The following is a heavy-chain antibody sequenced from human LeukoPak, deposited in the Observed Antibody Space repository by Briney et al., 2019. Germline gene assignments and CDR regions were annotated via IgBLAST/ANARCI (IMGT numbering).Heavy chain of an antibody. V-gene: IGHV1-18*01. Sequence: GASVKVSCKASGYTFTSYGISWVRQAPRQGLEWMGWISAYNGNTNYAQKLQGRVTMTTDTSTSTAYMELRSLRSDDTAVYYCARDLGWRDSSGSSDYWGQGTLVTVSS. CDR2: ISAYNGNT. J-gene: IGHJ4*02. CDR3: ARDLGWRDSSGSSDY. D-gene: IGHD3-22*01. CDR1: GYTFTSYG.